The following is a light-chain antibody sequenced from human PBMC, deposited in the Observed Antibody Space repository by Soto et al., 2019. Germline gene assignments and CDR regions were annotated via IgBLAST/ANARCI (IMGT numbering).Light chain of an antibody. V-gene: IGLV2-14*01. CDR2: EVT. CDR1: DSDVGDYNY. J-gene: IGLJ2*01. CDR3: SSYTSTTRL. Sequence: QSALTQPASVSGSPGQSITISCSGFDSDVGDYNYVSWYQQHAGKVPKLIIYEVTNRPLGVSNRFSGSKSGYTASLNISGLQTDDEADYYCSSYTSTTRLFGGGTKLTVL.